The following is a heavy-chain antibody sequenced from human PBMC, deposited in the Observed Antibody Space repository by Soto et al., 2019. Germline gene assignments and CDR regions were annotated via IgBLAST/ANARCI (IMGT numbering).Heavy chain of an antibody. CDR2: ISYDGRNK. D-gene: IGHD5-12*01. CDR1: GFTFSSYG. V-gene: IGHV3-30*03. CDR3: ARDQDIVAPTRTGYYYYGMDV. Sequence: QVQLVESGGGVVQPGRSLRLSCAASGFTFSSYGMHWVRQAPGKGLEWVAVISYDGRNKYYAESVEGRFTISRDNSKNTLLMQTNGLRADDTAVYYCARDQDIVAPTRTGYYYYGMDVWGQGTTVTVSS. J-gene: IGHJ6*02.